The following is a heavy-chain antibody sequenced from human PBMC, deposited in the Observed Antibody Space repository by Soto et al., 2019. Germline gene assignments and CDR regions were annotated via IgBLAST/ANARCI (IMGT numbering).Heavy chain of an antibody. D-gene: IGHD3-10*01. CDR1: GESFSAYY. CDR3: VRFEERAPGSGPQADY. V-gene: IGHV4-34*01. Sequence: QVHVQQWGAGLLKPSETLSLTCGVYGESFSAYYWNWIRQSPGKGLEWIGDIHHTGDTKYNPSLKSRLTRSVDTSKNQFSLKLTAVTAADTAVYYCVRFEERAPGSGPQADYWGQGTRVTVSS. CDR2: IHHTGDT. J-gene: IGHJ4*02.